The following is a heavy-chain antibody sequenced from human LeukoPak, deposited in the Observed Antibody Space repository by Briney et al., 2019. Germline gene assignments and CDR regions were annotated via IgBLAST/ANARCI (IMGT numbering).Heavy chain of an antibody. CDR3: ARRGGDMPARGFMDV. CDR2: IYDSGIA. J-gene: IGHJ6*03. V-gene: IGHV4-30-4*07. Sequence: PSQTLSLTCVVSGDSITSGGYSWSWLRQPPGKGLEWVGYIYDSGIAFYNPSLKSRVTMSVDTSKNHFFLNLRSVTAADTAVYYCARRGGDMPARGFMDVWGKGTTVTVSS. D-gene: IGHD3-16*01. CDR1: GDSITSGGYS.